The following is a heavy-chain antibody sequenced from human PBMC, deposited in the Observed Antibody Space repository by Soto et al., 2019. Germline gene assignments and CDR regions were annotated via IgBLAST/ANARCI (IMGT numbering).Heavy chain of an antibody. CDR2: IMPVFATP. J-gene: IGHJ6*02. CDR3: ARDKDRQQLGGNYYYILDV. D-gene: IGHD3-3*02. CDR1: GGTFSTSA. Sequence: QVQLMQSGAEVKKPGSSVKVSWKASGGTFSTSAISWVRQAPGEGLEWVGGIMPVFATPDYAQKFQGRVTISADESTTTAYLELTSLTTDDTAVYYCARDKDRQQLGGNYYYILDVWGQGTAITVSS. V-gene: IGHV1-69*12.